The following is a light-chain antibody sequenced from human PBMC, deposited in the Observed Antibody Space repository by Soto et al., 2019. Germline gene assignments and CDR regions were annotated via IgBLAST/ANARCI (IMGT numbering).Light chain of an antibody. CDR2: KAS. J-gene: IGKJ2*01. Sequence: DIQMTQSPSTLSASVGDRVTVACRASQSINNWLAWYQQKPGKAPKLLIYKASTLESGVPSRFSGGGSGTEFTLTISSLQPDDFATYYCQQYNSYPHTFGQGTKLETK. CDR1: QSINNW. CDR3: QQYNSYPHT. V-gene: IGKV1-5*03.